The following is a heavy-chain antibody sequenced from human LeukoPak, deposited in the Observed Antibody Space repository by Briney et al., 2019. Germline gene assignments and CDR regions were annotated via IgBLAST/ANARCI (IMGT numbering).Heavy chain of an antibody. CDR1: GFTFSDYY. Sequence: GGSLRLSCAASGFTFSDYYMSWIRQAPGMGLEWVSYISSSGSTIYYADSVKGRFTISRDNAKNSLYLQMNSLRGDDTVIYYCARYTTSALDYWGQGTLVTVSS. J-gene: IGHJ4*02. V-gene: IGHV3-11*04. CDR2: ISSSGSTI. CDR3: ARYTTSALDY. D-gene: IGHD2-2*02.